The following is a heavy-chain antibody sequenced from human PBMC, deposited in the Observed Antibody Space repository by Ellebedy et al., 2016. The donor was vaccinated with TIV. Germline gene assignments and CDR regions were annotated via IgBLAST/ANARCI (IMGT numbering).Heavy chain of an antibody. Sequence: MPSETLSLTCAVSGGSISSGGNSWNWIRQSPGKGLEWIGFIYHSDTTYYNPSLKSRVTISVNRSKNQVSLKLSSVTAADTAVYYCAGGTKDCSGVNCYPSYFDNWGQGTQVTVSS. V-gene: IGHV4-30-2*06. J-gene: IGHJ4*02. CDR1: GGSISSGGNS. D-gene: IGHD2-15*01. CDR2: IYHSDTT. CDR3: AGGTKDCSGVNCYPSYFDN.